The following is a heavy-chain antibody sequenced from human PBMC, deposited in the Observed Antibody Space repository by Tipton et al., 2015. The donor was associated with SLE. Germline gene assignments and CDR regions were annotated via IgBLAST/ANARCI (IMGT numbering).Heavy chain of an antibody. CDR1: GGSFSGYY. J-gene: IGHJ4*02. CDR3: ARGISSDWWNY. Sequence: PSLTCAVYGGSFSGYYGSWIRQPLGKGLEWIGEINHSGSTNYNPSLKSRVTISVDTSKNQFSLKLSSVTAADTAVYYCARGISSDWWNYWGQGNLVTVSS. V-gene: IGHV4-34*01. D-gene: IGHD6-19*01. CDR2: INHSGST.